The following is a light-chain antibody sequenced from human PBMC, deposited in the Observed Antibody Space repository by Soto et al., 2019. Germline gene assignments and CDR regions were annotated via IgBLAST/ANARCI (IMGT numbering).Light chain of an antibody. CDR2: DTS. CDR3: QQYNSYLYT. J-gene: IGKJ2*01. Sequence: GDRVTITCRASQSINRWLAWYQQKPGKAPKLLINDTSSLESGVPSRFSGSGSGTEFTLTISSLQPDDSATYNCQQYNSYLYTFGQGTKLEIK. V-gene: IGKV1-5*01. CDR1: QSINRW.